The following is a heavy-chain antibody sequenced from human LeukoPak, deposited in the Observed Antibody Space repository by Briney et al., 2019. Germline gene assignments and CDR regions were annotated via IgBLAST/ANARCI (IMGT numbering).Heavy chain of an antibody. V-gene: IGHV3-30*02. Sequence: GGSLRLSCAASGFTFSSYGMHWVRQAPGKGLEWVAFIRYDGSNKYYADSVKGRFTISRDNAKNTLYLQMNSLRAEDTALYYCAKDISDSAMARGAFDIWGQGTMVTVSS. J-gene: IGHJ3*02. CDR3: AKDISDSAMARGAFDI. D-gene: IGHD5-18*01. CDR2: IRYDGSNK. CDR1: GFTFSSYG.